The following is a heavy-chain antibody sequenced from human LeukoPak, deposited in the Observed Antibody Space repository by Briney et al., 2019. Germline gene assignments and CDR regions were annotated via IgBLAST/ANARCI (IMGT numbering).Heavy chain of an antibody. V-gene: IGHV4-39*07. CDR3: ARDNWDYALSPGAFGI. J-gene: IGHJ3*02. D-gene: IGHD1-7*01. CDR2: IYYSGST. Sequence: SETLSLTCTVSGGSISSSSYYWGWIRQPPGKGLEWIGSIYYSGSTYYNPSLKSRVTISVDTSKNHFSLKLSSVTAADTAMYYCARDNWDYALSPGAFGIWGQGTKVTVSS. CDR1: GGSISSSSYY.